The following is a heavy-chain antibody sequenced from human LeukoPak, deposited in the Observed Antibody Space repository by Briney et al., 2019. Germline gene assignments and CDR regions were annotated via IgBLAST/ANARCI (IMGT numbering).Heavy chain of an antibody. Sequence: TGGSLRLSCAASGFIVRNYYLSWVRQAPGKGLEWVSVIYSGGSTYYADSVEGRFTISRDNSKNTLYLQMNSLRAEDTAVYYCASSAAAAQYYFNYWGRGTLVTVSS. J-gene: IGHJ4*02. V-gene: IGHV3-53*01. CDR2: IYSGGST. CDR3: ASSAAAAQYYFNY. D-gene: IGHD2-15*01. CDR1: GFIVRNYY.